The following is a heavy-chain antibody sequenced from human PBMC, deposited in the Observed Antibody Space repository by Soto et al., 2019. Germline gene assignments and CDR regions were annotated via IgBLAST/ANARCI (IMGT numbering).Heavy chain of an antibody. CDR3: SNPIPYTRTTFGF. CDR2: ISGSGDDK. CDR1: GFTFSNFA. V-gene: IGHV3-23*01. Sequence: QLLESGGGFVQPGGSLRLSCVASGFTFSNFAMPWVRQAPGEGLEWVSAISGSGDDKYYADSMKGRFTISRDNSKNTLYLQINSLRAEDAAVYYCSNPIPYTRTTFGFWGQGALVTVSS. D-gene: IGHD1-1*01. J-gene: IGHJ4*02.